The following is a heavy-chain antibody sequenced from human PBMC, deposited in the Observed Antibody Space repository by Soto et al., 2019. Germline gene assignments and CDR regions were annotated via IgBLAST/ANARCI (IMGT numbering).Heavy chain of an antibody. CDR3: ARGGSGYTWFNEF. Sequence: SVKVSCKASGGLFSSYPISWVRQVPGQGLEWMGGIVPVFQTAYYTQRFQGRVTITADESTNTAYMELSSLRSEDTAIYYCARGGSGYTWFNEFWGQGTLVTVSS. CDR1: GGLFSSYP. J-gene: IGHJ4*02. D-gene: IGHD3-22*01. CDR2: IVPVFQTA. V-gene: IGHV1-69*13.